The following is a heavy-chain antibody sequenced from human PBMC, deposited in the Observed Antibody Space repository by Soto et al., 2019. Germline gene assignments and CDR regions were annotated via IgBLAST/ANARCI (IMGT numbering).Heavy chain of an antibody. CDR2: ISYDGTDE. CDR3: ARAAVYRLVRGDWFDP. CDR1: GFAFSNYA. D-gene: IGHD3-10*01. V-gene: IGHV3-30*04. Sequence: QVRLVESGGGVVQPGTSLRLSCAASGFAFSNYAMHWVRQSPGRGLEWVAVISYDGTDEYYADSVKGQFSISRDNSKDTVYLQMNSLRPEDAAVYYCARAAVYRLVRGDWFDPWGQGTLVTVSS. J-gene: IGHJ5*02.